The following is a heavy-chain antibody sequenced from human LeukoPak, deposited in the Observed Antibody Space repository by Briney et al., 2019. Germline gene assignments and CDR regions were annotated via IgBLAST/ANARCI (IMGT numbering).Heavy chain of an antibody. J-gene: IGHJ4*02. D-gene: IGHD4-11*01. V-gene: IGHV3-48*03. Sequence: GGSLRLSCAASGSTFSSYEMNWVRQAPGKGLEWVSYISSSGSTIYYADSVKGRFTISRDNAKNSLYLQMNSLRAEDTAVYYCARASSDYSNGDHFDYWGQGTLVTVSS. CDR3: ARASSDYSNGDHFDY. CDR1: GSTFSSYE. CDR2: ISSSGSTI.